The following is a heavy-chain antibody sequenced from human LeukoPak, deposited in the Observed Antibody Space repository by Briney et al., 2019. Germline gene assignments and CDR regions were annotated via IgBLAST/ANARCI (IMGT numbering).Heavy chain of an antibody. V-gene: IGHV6-1*01. CDR2: TYYRSKWYS. Sequence: SQTLSLTCAISGDSVSSNSTACNWIRQSPSRGLEWLGRTYYRSKWYSDYAVSVKSRITINPDTSKNQFSLQLNFVTPEDTAVYYCVRGGQGDGYSADEAFDIWGQGTMVTVSS. CDR3: VRGGQGDGYSADEAFDI. D-gene: IGHD5-24*01. J-gene: IGHJ3*02. CDR1: GDSVSSNSTA.